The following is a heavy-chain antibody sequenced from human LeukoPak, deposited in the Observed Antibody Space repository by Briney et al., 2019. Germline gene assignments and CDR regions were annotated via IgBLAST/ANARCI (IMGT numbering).Heavy chain of an antibody. J-gene: IGHJ4*02. CDR2: ISHRENNQ. CDR3: AKERPPYDGAEFEY. V-gene: IGHV3-30*18. CDR1: GFTFSKYA. Sequence: GGSLRLSCAASGFTFSKYAIHWVRQAPGKGLEWVALISHRENNQNYADSVKGRFTTSRDTSKSMVYLQLNNLRTEDTAVYYCAKERPPYDGAEFEYWGQGTLVTVSS. D-gene: IGHD3-22*01.